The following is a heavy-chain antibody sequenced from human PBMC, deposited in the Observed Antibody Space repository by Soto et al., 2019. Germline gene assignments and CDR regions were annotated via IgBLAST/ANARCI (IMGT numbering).Heavy chain of an antibody. V-gene: IGHV3-21*01. J-gene: IGHJ6*02. CDR3: ARGRGVVVAATGDYYYYYYGMDV. Sequence: GGSLRLSXAASGFTFSGYSMNWVRQAPGKGLEWVSSISSSSSYIYYADSVKGRFTISRDNAKNSLYLQMNSLRAEDTAVYYCARGRGVVVAATGDYYYYYYGMDVWGQGTTVTVSS. D-gene: IGHD2-15*01. CDR2: ISSSSSYI. CDR1: GFTFSGYS.